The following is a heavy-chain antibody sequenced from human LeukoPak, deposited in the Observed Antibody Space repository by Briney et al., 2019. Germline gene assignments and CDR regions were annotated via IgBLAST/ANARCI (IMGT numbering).Heavy chain of an antibody. CDR3: ATQYYDILTGYDGNY. CDR2: INTNTGNP. V-gene: IGHV7-4-1*02. CDR1: GYTFTSYA. D-gene: IGHD3-9*01. Sequence: GASVKVSCKASGYTFTSYAMNWVRQAPGQGLEWMGWINTNTGNPTYAQGFTGRFVFSLDTSVSTAYLQISSLKAEDTAVYYCATQYYDILTGYDGNYWGQGTLVTVSS. J-gene: IGHJ4*02.